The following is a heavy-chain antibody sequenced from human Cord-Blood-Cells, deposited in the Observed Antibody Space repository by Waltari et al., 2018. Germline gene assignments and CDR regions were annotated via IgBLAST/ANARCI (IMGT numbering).Heavy chain of an antibody. D-gene: IGHD3-10*01. CDR2: IMPIFGTA. CDR3: ARDGGLWFGELLAYFDY. V-gene: IGHV1-69*01. CDR1: GGTFSSYA. Sequence: QVQLVQSGAEVKKPGSSVKVSCKASGGTFSSYAISWVRQAPGQGLEWMGGIMPIFGTANYAQKFQGRVTITADESTSTAYMELSSLRSEDTAVYYCARDGGLWFGELLAYFDYWGQGTLVTVSS. J-gene: IGHJ4*02.